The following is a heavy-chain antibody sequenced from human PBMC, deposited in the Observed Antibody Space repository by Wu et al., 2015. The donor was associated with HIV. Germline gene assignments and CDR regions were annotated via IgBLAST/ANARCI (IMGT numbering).Heavy chain of an antibody. CDR3: AGGGGRTSMDPFDF. CDR2: LIPMYGTA. J-gene: IGHJ4*02. D-gene: IGHD5-18*01. Sequence: QVQLVQSGAEVKKPGSSVKVSCKASGGTFNSYAISWVRQAPGQGLEWMGRLIPMYGTANYAQKFQGRVTITADESTSTAYMDVSSLRSDDTAVYYCAGGGGRTSMDPFDFWGQGTLVTVSS. CDR1: GGTFNSYA. V-gene: IGHV1-69*13.